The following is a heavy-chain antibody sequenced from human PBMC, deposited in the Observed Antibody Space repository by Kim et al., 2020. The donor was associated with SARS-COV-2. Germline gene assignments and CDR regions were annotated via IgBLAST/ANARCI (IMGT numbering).Heavy chain of an antibody. CDR2: INHSGST. CDR3: AREFPVRYFDWLLRDPARGGQTGYYYYGMDV. J-gene: IGHJ6*02. Sequence: SETLSLTCAVYGGSFSGYYWSWIRQPPGKGLEWIGEINHSGSTNYNPSLKSRVTISVDTSKNQFSLKLSSVTAADTAVYYCAREFPVRYFDWLLRDPARGGQTGYYYYGMDVWGQGTTVTVSS. CDR1: GGSFSGYY. V-gene: IGHV4-34*01. D-gene: IGHD3-9*01.